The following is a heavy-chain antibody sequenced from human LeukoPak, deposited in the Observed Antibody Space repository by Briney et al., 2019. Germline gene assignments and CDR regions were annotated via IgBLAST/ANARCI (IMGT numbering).Heavy chain of an antibody. J-gene: IGHJ4*02. CDR3: ASSKEVRGEFDY. V-gene: IGHV1-8*01. CDR1: GYTFTSYD. Sequence: ASVKVSCKASGYTFTSYDINWVRQATGQGLEWMGWMNPNSGNTGYAQKFQGRVIMTRNTSISTAYMELSSLRSEDTAVYYCASSKEVRGEFDYWDQGTLVTVSS. D-gene: IGHD3-10*01. CDR2: MNPNSGNT.